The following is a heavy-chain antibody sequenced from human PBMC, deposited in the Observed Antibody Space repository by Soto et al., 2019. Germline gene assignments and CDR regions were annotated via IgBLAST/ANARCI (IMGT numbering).Heavy chain of an antibody. CDR3: ATSVNSAMAFDY. V-gene: IGHV1-46*01. CDR2: INPNGGIT. CDR1: GYTFTHYY. D-gene: IGHD5-18*01. Sequence: PVKVSCKASGYTFTHYYIHWVRQAPGQGLEWMGIINPNGGITTYAQKFRAGFSMTRDTSTSTVYLELSSLRSEDSAVYYCATSVNSAMAFDYWGQGTLVTVSS. J-gene: IGHJ4*02.